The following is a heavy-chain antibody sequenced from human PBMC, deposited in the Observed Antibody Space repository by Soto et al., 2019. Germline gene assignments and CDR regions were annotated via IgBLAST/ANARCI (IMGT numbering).Heavy chain of an antibody. CDR2: ISSSSSYI. V-gene: IGHV3-21*01. D-gene: IGHD2-15*01. CDR3: ARVDCSGGSCHFEGLGYYYYYGMDV. CDR1: GFTFSSYS. J-gene: IGHJ6*02. Sequence: EVQLVESGGGLVKPGGSLRLSCAASGFTFSSYSMNWVRQAPGKGLEWVSSISSSSSYIYYADSVKGRFTISRDNAKNSLYLQMNSLRAEDTAVYYCARVDCSGGSCHFEGLGYYYYYGMDVWGQGTTVTVSS.